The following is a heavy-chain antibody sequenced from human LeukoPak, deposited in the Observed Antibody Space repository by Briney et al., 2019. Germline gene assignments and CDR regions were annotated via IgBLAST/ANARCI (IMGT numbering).Heavy chain of an antibody. CDR2: ISYDGSNK. CDR1: GFTFSSYG. J-gene: IGHJ4*02. D-gene: IGHD6-6*01. CDR3: ARGRGTSSSPFDQ. Sequence: GRSLRLSCAASGFTFSSYGMHWVRQAPGKGLEWVAVISYDGSNKYYADSVKGRFTVSRDNTKNSLYLQMNSLTAEDTALYYCARGRGTSSSPFDQWGQGTLVTVSS. V-gene: IGHV3-30*03.